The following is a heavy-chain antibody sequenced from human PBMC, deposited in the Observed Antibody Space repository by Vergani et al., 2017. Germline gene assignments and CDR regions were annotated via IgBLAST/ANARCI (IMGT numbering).Heavy chain of an antibody. J-gene: IGHJ4*02. Sequence: QVQLVQSGAEVKKPGSSVKVSCKASGGTFSSYAISWVRQAPGQGLEWMGGINNNTGNPTYAQGFTGRVVFLLDSAVSTAYLQISSLKAEDTAVYYCARLDTAMLPDYWGQGTLVTVSS. CDR1: GGTFSSYA. CDR3: ARLDTAMLPDY. D-gene: IGHD5-18*01. V-gene: IGHV7-4-1*02. CDR2: INNNTGNP.